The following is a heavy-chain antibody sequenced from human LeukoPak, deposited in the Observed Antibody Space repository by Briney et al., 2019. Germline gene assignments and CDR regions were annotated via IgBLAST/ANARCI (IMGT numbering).Heavy chain of an antibody. CDR2: IIPILGIA. D-gene: IGHD5-12*01. Sequence: SVKVSCKASGGTFSSYTISWVRQAPGQGLEWMGRIIPILGIANYAQKFQGRVTITADKSTSTAYMELSSLRSEDTAVYYCARDREGGGYDYYFDYWGQGTLVTVSS. V-gene: IGHV1-69*04. CDR1: GGTFSSYT. CDR3: ARDREGGGYDYYFDY. J-gene: IGHJ4*02.